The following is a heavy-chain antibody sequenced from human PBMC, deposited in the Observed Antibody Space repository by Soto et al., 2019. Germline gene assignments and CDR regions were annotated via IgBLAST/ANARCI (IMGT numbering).Heavy chain of an antibody. CDR3: ARRPERAFDPIDY. CDR2: IYPGDSDI. CDR1: GSNFGNYL. D-gene: IGHD3-3*02. Sequence: ESLIVSWVAPGSNFGNYLITWVRQRPGKGLEWVGIIYPGDSDIRYSPSFHGQVTISADRSISTAYLQSGSLKASDTAVYYWARRPERAFDPIDYWGQGTQVTVSS. J-gene: IGHJ4*02. V-gene: IGHV5-51*01.